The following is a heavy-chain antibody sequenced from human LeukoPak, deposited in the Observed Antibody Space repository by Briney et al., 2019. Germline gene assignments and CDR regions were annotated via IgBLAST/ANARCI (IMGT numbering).Heavy chain of an antibody. J-gene: IGHJ4*02. V-gene: IGHV3-30*18. CDR2: ISYDGSTK. D-gene: IGHD2-15*01. Sequence: PGRSLRLSCAASGFTFSSYAIHWVRQAPGKGLEWVAVISYDGSTKYYADSVQGRFTISRDNSKSTLYLQMNSLRAEDTAVYRCAKSHCSGGSCYSWASDYWGQGTLVTVSS. CDR3: AKSHCSGGSCYSWASDY. CDR1: GFTFSSYA.